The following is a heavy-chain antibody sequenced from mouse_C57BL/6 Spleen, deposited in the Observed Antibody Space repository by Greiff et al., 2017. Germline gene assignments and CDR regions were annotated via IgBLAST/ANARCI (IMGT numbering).Heavy chain of an antibody. CDR2: ISSGSSTI. J-gene: IGHJ4*01. Sequence: EVKLVESGGGLVKPGGSLKLSCAASGFTFSDYGMHWVRQAPEKGLEWVAYISSGSSTINYADTVKGRFTISRDNANNTLFLQMTSLRSEDTAMYYCARGELTGTLYAIDYWGQGTSGTVSS. CDR3: ARGELTGTLYAIDY. CDR1: GFTFSDYG. D-gene: IGHD4-1*01. V-gene: IGHV5-17*01.